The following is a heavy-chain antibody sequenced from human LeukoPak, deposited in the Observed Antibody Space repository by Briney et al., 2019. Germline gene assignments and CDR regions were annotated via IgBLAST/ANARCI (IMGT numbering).Heavy chain of an antibody. V-gene: IGHV1-69*13. Sequence: SVKVSCKASGGTFSSYAISWVRQAPGQGLEWMGGIIPIFGTANYAQKFQSRVTITADESTSTAYMELSSLRSEDTAVYYCARDINPYYDSSGDEQYFQHWGQGTLVTVSS. J-gene: IGHJ1*01. CDR1: GGTFSSYA. CDR3: ARDINPYYDSSGDEQYFQH. D-gene: IGHD3-22*01. CDR2: IIPIFGTA.